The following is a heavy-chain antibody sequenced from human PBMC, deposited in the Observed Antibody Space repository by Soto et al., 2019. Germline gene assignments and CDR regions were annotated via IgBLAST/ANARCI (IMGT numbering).Heavy chain of an antibody. CDR3: ARQPITYYSDRSGYPTTEPQYYFDY. CDR2: IYPGDSDT. V-gene: IGHV5-51*01. Sequence: PGESLKISCKGSGYSFTSYWIGWVRQMPGKGLEWMGIIYPGDSDTRYSPSFQGRVTISADKSISTAYLQWSSLKASDTAMYYCARQPITYYSDRSGYPTTEPQYYFDYWGQGTQVTVSS. CDR1: GYSFTSYW. D-gene: IGHD3-22*01. J-gene: IGHJ4*02.